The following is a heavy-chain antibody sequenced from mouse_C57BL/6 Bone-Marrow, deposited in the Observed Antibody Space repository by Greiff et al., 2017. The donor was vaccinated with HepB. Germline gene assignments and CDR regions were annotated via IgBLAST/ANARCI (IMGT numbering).Heavy chain of an antibody. J-gene: IGHJ4*01. CDR2: ISDGGSYT. V-gene: IGHV5-4*01. CDR3: ARENNYVDYYAMDC. Sequence: EVKLMQSRGGLVKPGGSLKLSCAASGFTFSSYAMSWVRQTPEKRLEWVATISDGGSYTYYPDNVKGRFTISRDNAKNNLYLQMSHLKSEDTAMYYCARENNYVDYYAMDCWGQGTSVTVSS. CDR1: GFTFSSYA. D-gene: IGHD5-1-1*01.